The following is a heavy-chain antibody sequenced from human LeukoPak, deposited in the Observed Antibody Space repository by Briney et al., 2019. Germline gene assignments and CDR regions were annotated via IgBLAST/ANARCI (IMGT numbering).Heavy chain of an antibody. J-gene: IGHJ3*02. CDR3: VKDVLFAVGDTFDI. CDR1: GFTFSRNG. V-gene: IGHV3-30*02. Sequence: GGSLRLSCTASGFTFSRNGMHWVRQAPGKGLEWVAFIKRDESEKWYLNSVRGRFTISRDNSKNTLYLHMNSLSAEDTAVYYCVKDVLFAVGDTFDIWGQGTMVTVSS. D-gene: IGHD3-10*02. CDR2: IKRDESEK.